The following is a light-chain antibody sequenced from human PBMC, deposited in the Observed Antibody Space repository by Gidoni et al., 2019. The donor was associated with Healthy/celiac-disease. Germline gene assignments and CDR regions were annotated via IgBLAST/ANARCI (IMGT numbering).Light chain of an antibody. J-gene: IGKJ2*01. CDR3: QQYNSSPYT. V-gene: IGKV1-5*01. CDR1: QSSSSW. CDR2: DAS. Sequence: DIQMTQSPSPLSASVGDRVTITCRASQSSSSWLAWYQQKPGKAPKLLIYDASSLESGVPSRFSGSGSGTEFTLTISSLQPDDFATYYCQQYNSSPYTFGQGTKLEIK.